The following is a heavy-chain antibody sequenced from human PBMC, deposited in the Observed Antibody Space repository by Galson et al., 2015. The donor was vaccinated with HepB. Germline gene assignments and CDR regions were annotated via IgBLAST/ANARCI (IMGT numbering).Heavy chain of an antibody. CDR2: IWYDGSNK. Sequence: SLRLSCAASGLTFSSYRMHWVRQAPGKGLEWVAVIWYDGSNKYYADSVKGRFSIFRDNSKNTLYLQMNSLRAEDTAVYYCARERINIADEGSALDIWGQGTMVTVSS. D-gene: IGHD6-13*01. CDR1: GLTFSSYR. J-gene: IGHJ3*02. V-gene: IGHV3-33*01. CDR3: ARERINIADEGSALDI.